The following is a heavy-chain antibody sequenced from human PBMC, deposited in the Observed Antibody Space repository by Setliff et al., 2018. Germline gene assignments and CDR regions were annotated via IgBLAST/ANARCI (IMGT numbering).Heavy chain of an antibody. D-gene: IGHD4-17*01. CDR1: GYSFTRHY. V-gene: IGHV1-46*01. CDR2: VNPNDGST. J-gene: IGHJ6*03. Sequence: ASVKVSCKTSGYSFTRHYLHWVRQAPGQGLEWMGMVNPNDGSTRYAQKFQGRVTITRDTSASTAYMELSSLRSEDTAVYYCARGATVVIYYYMDVWGKGTTVTVSS. CDR3: ARGATVVIYYYMDV.